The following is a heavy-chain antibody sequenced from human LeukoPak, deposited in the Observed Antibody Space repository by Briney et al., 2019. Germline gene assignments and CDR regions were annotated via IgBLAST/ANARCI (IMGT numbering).Heavy chain of an antibody. CDR2: IWFDGSNK. CDR1: GFTFSSYG. D-gene: IGHD6-19*01. J-gene: IGHJ4*02. CDR3: ARGDSSGRDYLDY. V-gene: IGHV3-33*01. Sequence: PGGSLRLSCAASGFTFSSYGMHWVRQAPGKGLEWVAVIWFDGSNKYSADSVKGRFTISRDNSKNTLYLQMNSLRAEDTAVYYCARGDSSGRDYLDYWGKGTLATVSS.